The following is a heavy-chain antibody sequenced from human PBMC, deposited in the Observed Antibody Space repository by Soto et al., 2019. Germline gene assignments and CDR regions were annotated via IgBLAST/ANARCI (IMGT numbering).Heavy chain of an antibody. CDR3: ARTSGSRSLNYSYYMGV. V-gene: IGHV4-59*08. CDR1: GDSISGYY. J-gene: IGHJ6*03. Sequence: PSETLSLTCNVSGDSISGYYWSWIRQPPGKGLEWIGYIYYSGSTNYNPSLKSRVTMSVDRSKNQFSLKLTSVTAADTAVYYCARTSGSRSLNYSYYMGVWGKGTTVTVSS. CDR2: IYYSGST.